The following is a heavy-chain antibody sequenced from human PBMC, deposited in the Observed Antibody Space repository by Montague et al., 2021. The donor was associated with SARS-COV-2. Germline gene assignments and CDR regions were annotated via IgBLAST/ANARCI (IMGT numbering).Heavy chain of an antibody. V-gene: IGHV3-11*06. D-gene: IGHD6-13*01. CDR3: VSHIAAAGLDY. J-gene: IGHJ4*02. CDR1: GFTFSDYY. CDR2: ISSSSSYT. Sequence: SLRLSCAASGFTFSDYYMSWIRQAPGKGLEWVSYISSSSSYTNYADSVKGRFTISRDNAKNSLYLQMNSLRAEDTAVYYCVSHIAAAGLDYWGQGTLVTVSS.